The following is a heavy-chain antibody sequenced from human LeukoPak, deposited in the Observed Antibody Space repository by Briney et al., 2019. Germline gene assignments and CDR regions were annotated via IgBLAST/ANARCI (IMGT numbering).Heavy chain of an antibody. CDR2: IYYSWST. Sequence: SETLSLTCTVSGGSISSYYWSWIRHPPGRGVEGIGYIYYSWSTNYKPSLKRRVTISVDTSKNQFSLKLSSVTAAATALYYCARGGYYGSGNDFRFDPWGQGTLVTVSS. D-gene: IGHD3-10*01. CDR1: GGSISSYY. J-gene: IGHJ5*02. V-gene: IGHV4-59*13. CDR3: ARGGYYGSGNDFRFDP.